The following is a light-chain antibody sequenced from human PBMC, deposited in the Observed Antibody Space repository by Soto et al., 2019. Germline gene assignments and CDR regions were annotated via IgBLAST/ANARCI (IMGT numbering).Light chain of an antibody. Sequence: EIVMTQSPATLSVSPGERATLSCRASHSVSSNLAWYQQKPGQAPRLLIYDASTRAAGIPARFTGSGSGTDFMITISSLQSEDFAVYYCQQYDNCPPVTFGQGTRLEIK. J-gene: IGKJ2*01. V-gene: IGKV3-15*01. CDR2: DAS. CDR1: HSVSSN. CDR3: QQYDNCPPVT.